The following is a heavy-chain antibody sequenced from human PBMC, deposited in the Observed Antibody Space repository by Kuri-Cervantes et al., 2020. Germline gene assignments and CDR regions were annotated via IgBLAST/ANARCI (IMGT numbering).Heavy chain of an antibody. V-gene: IGHV3-33*01. CDR3: ARGRWELLYYGMDV. D-gene: IGHD1-26*01. J-gene: IGHJ6*02. CDR2: IWYDGSNK. CDR1: GFTFSSYG. Sequence: GESLKISCAASGFTFSSYGMHWVRQAPGKGLEWVAVIWYDGSNKYYADSVKGRFTITRDNAKNTMYLQMNSLRAEDTAVYDCARGRWELLYYGMDVWGQGTTVTVSS.